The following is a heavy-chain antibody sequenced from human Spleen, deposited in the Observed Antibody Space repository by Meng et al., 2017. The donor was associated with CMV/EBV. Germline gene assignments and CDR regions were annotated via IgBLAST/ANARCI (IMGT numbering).Heavy chain of an antibody. CDR3: GRYTTSWFDP. V-gene: IGHV5-51*01. CDR2: ISPADSDV. CDR1: GYRFTDSW. J-gene: IGHJ5*02. Sequence: KVSCKASGYRFTDSWIGWVRQEPGKGLELMGIISPADSDVRYSPSFQGQVTISVDNSITTAYLQWSSLKASDTAFYYCGRYTTSWFDPWGQGTLVTVSS. D-gene: IGHD5-24*01.